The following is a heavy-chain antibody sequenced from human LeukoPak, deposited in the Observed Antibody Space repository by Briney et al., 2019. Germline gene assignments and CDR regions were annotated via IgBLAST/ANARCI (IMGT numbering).Heavy chain of an antibody. D-gene: IGHD1-26*01. J-gene: IGHJ4*02. CDR1: GFTFRSYW. Sequence: PGGSLRLSCAAPGFTFRSYWMHWVRQAPGKGLVWVSRINSDGRSTSYADSVKGRFTPSRDNAKNTLYLQMNSLRAEDTAVYYCARVYSGSYYLGYWGQGTLVTVSS. CDR3: ARVYSGSYYLGY. CDR2: INSDGRST. V-gene: IGHV3-74*01.